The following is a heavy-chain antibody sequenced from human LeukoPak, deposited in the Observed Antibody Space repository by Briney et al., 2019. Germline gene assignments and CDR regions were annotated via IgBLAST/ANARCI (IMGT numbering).Heavy chain of an antibody. V-gene: IGHV3-23*01. CDR2: ISGSGTST. D-gene: IGHD2-15*01. J-gene: IGHJ4*02. CDR1: GFTFSSYG. CDR3: AKDLGSCSGGSCYFDY. Sequence: GGTLRLSCAASGFTFSSYGMSWVRQAPGKGLEWVSVISGSGTSTFYADSVKGRFTISRDNSKNTLYLQMNSLRAEDTAVYYCAKDLGSCSGGSCYFDYWGQGTLVTVSS.